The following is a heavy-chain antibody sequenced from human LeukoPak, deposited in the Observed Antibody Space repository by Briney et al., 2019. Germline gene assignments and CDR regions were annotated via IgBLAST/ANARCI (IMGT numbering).Heavy chain of an antibody. D-gene: IGHD3-10*01. Sequence: GGSLRLSCAASGFTVSSNYMSWVRQAPGKGLEWVAVISYDGSNKYYADSVKGRFTISRDNSKNTLYLQMNSLRAEDTAVYYCARDLRWFGELWAYYGMDVWGQGTTVTVSS. J-gene: IGHJ6*02. CDR2: ISYDGSNK. V-gene: IGHV3-30-3*01. CDR1: GFTVSSNY. CDR3: ARDLRWFGELWAYYGMDV.